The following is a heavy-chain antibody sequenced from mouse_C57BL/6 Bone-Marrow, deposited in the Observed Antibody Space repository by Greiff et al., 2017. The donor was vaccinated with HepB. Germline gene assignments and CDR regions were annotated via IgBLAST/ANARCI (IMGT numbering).Heavy chain of an antibody. J-gene: IGHJ4*01. CDR3: ARGIYDGYYYAMDY. Sequence: QVQLKQSGAELARPGASVKLSCKASGYTFTSYGISWVKQRTGQGLEWIGEIYPRSGNTYYNEKFKGKATLTADKSSSTAYMELRSLTSEDSAVYFCARGIYDGYYYAMDYWGQGTSVTGSS. CDR2: IYPRSGNT. V-gene: IGHV1-81*01. D-gene: IGHD2-3*01. CDR1: GYTFTSYG.